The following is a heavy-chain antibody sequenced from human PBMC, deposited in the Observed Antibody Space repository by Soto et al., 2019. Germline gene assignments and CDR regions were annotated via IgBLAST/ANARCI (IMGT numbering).Heavy chain of an antibody. CDR2: ICCSGST. Sequence: LSLTCTVSDGSISSGDYYWSWIRQLPGKGLEWVGYICCSGSTYHNPSLKSRLTISIDTSKNQFSLKLSSVTAADTAVYFCARGPYGSPNFWAQGTPVTVSS. V-gene: IGHV4-31*03. J-gene: IGHJ4*02. CDR3: ARGPYGSPNF. D-gene: IGHD3-10*01. CDR1: DGSISSGDYY.